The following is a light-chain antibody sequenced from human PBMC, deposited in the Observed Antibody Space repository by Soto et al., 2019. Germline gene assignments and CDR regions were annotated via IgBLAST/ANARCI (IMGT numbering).Light chain of an antibody. V-gene: IGKV3-20*01. CDR3: QQYGSSPPYT. Sequence: EIVLTKSPGTLSLSPGERATLSCRASQSVKSSYLAWYQQKPGQAPRLLIYGASSRATGIPDRFSGSGSGTDFTLTISILEPEDFAVYYCQQYGSSPPYTFGQGTKLEIK. CDR2: GAS. J-gene: IGKJ2*01. CDR1: QSVKSSY.